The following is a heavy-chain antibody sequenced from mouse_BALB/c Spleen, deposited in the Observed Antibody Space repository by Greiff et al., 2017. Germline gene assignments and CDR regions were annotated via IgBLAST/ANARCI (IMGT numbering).Heavy chain of an antibody. CDR3: ARGQNGYFAY. Sequence: EVQVVESGGGLVKPGGSLKLSCAASGFTFSSYAMSWVRQTPEKRLEWVASISSGGSTYYPDSVKGRFTISRDNARNILYLQMSSLRSEDTAMYYCARGQNGYFAYWGQGTLVTVSA. V-gene: IGHV5-6-5*01. J-gene: IGHJ3*01. D-gene: IGHD1-2*01. CDR1: GFTFSSYA. CDR2: ISSGGST.